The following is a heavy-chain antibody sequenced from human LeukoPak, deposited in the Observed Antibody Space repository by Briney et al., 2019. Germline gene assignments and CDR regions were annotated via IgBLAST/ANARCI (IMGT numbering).Heavy chain of an antibody. Sequence: ASVKVSCKASGGTFSSYAISWVRQAPGQGLEWMGGIIPIFGTANYAQKFQGRVTITTDESTNTAYMELSSLRSEDTAVYYCAVNYYDSSGYYPPDYWGQGTLVTVSS. V-gene: IGHV1-69*05. CDR1: GGTFSSYA. J-gene: IGHJ4*02. D-gene: IGHD3-22*01. CDR2: IIPIFGTA. CDR3: AVNYYDSSGYYPPDY.